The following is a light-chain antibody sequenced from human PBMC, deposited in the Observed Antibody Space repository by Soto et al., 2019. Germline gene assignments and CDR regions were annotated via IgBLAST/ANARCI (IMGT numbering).Light chain of an antibody. CDR2: EVS. V-gene: IGLV2-14*01. CDR3: SSYTSSSIDYV. Sequence: QSALTQPASVSGSPGQSITISCTGTSVDVGGYNYVSWYQQHPGKAPKVMIYEVSNRPSGVSNRFSGSKSGNTASLTISGLQAEDEADYYCSSYTSSSIDYVFGTGTKLIVL. CDR1: SVDVGGYNY. J-gene: IGLJ1*01.